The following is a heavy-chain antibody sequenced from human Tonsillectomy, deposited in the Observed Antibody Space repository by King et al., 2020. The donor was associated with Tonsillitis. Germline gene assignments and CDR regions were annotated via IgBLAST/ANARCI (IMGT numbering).Heavy chain of an antibody. CDR1: GYTFTSHG. D-gene: IGHD2-2*01. J-gene: IGHJ3*02. Sequence: LQLVQSGAEVKKPGASVTVSCKASGYTFTSHGISWLRQAPGKGLEWMGWISAYNGDTNYAQRLQGRVTMTRDTSTSTAYMELRSLRSDDTAVYYCARDMHGSIPTFDAFNICGQGTMDTVSS. V-gene: IGHV1-18*04. CDR3: ARDMHGSIPTFDAFNI. CDR2: ISAYNGDT.